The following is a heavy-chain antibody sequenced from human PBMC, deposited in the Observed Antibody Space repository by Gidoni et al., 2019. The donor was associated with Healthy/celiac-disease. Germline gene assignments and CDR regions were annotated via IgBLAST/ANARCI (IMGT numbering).Heavy chain of an antibody. V-gene: IGHV3-23*01. Sequence: EVQLLESGGGLVQPGGSLRLSCAASGFPFSSYAMSWVRKVPGKGLGWVSAISGSGGSTYYADSVKGRFTISRDNSKNTLYLQMNSLRAEDTAVYYCAKDHSWYGVWVVLNDAFDIWG. J-gene: IGHJ3*02. CDR2: ISGSGGST. CDR3: AKDHSWYGVWVVLNDAFDI. CDR1: GFPFSSYA. D-gene: IGHD6-13*01.